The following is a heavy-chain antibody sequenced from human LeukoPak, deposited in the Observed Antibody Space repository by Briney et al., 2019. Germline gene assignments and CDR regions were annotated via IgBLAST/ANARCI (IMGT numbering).Heavy chain of an antibody. CDR3: ARHVTMDSTSSYFDP. J-gene: IGHJ5*02. CDR1: GDTFSTHW. D-gene: IGHD6-6*01. V-gene: IGHV5-51*01. CDR2: IYPGDSNT. Sequence: GESLKISCKGSGDTFSTHWIAWVRQKPGRGLEWMGTIYPGDSNTRYSPSFQGQVSISADKSISTAYLQWSSLKASDTAMYYCARHVTMDSTSSYFDPWGQGTPVTVSS.